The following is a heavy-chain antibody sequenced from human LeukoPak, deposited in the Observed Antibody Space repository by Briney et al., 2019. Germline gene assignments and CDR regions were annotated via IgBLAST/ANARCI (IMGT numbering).Heavy chain of an antibody. Sequence: GSLRLSCAASGFPFSSYGMHWVRPAPGKGLEWVAVISYDGSNKYYADSVKGRFTISRDNSKNTLYLQMNSLRAEDTAVYYCAKDQIGCSSTSCLYYYYYGMDVWGQGTTVTVSS. CDR1: GFPFSSYG. CDR2: ISYDGSNK. D-gene: IGHD2-2*01. CDR3: AKDQIGCSSTSCLYYYYYGMDV. V-gene: IGHV3-30*18. J-gene: IGHJ6*02.